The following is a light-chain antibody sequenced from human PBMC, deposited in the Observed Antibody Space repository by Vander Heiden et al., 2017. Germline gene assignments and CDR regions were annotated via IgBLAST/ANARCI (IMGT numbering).Light chain of an antibody. CDR1: QSISSY. J-gene: IGKJ4*01. CDR3: QQSDSTPLT. Sequence: DIQMPHSPSSLAASVGDRVTITCRASQSISSYLNWYQQKPGKAPKLLIYAASSLQSGVPSRFSGSGSGTDFTLTISRLQPEDFATYYCQQSDSTPLTFGGGTKVEIK. CDR2: AAS. V-gene: IGKV1-39*01.